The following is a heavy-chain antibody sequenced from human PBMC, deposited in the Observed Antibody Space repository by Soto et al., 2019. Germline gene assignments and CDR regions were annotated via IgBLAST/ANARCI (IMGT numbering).Heavy chain of an antibody. Sequence: QLQLQESGPGLVKASETLSLTCSVSGGSVSSSTYFWGWIRQPPGKGLESIGTIFYSGTTYYNPSLKSRVTMSVDTSKNQFSLKLRSVTAADTAVYYCARLTSWQQQLVDPWGQGILVTVSS. J-gene: IGHJ5*02. V-gene: IGHV4-39*01. D-gene: IGHD6-13*01. CDR2: IFYSGTT. CDR1: GGSVSSSTYF. CDR3: ARLTSWQQQLVDP.